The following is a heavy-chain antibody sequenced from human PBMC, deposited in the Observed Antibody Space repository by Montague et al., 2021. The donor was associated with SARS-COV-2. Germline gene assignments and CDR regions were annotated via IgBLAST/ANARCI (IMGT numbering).Heavy chain of an antibody. CDR2: ISGSGST. V-gene: IGHV3-23*01. CDR1: GFTFNNYA. D-gene: IGHD1-26*01. CDR3: APPVGASYHFDY. J-gene: IGHJ4*02. Sequence: SLRLSCAASGFTFNNYALHWVRQAPGKGLQRVSAISGSGSTYYADSVKGRFTISRDNSKNTLYLQVNSLRAEDTAVYYCAPPVGASYHFDYWGQGTLVTVSS.